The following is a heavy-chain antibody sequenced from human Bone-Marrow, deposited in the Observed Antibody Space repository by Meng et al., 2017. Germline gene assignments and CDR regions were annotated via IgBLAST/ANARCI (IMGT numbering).Heavy chain of an antibody. CDR1: GYTFTGYY. D-gene: IGHD3-22*01. CDR3: ARGSMIVVVKELDY. J-gene: IGHJ4*02. CDR2: INAGNGNT. Sequence: ASVKVSCKASGYTFTGYYMHWVRQAPGQRLEWMGWINAGNGNTKYSQKFQGRVTITRDTSASTAYMELSSLRSEDTAVYYCARGSMIVVVKELDYWGQGTLVTVSS. V-gene: IGHV1-3*01.